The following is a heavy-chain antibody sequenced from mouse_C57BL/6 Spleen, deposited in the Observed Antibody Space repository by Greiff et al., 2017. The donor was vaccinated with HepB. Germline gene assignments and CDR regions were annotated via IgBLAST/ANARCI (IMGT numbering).Heavy chain of an antibody. V-gene: IGHV1-80*01. CDR3: ARVDSSGRYYAMDY. CDR2: IYPGDGDT. D-gene: IGHD3-2*02. Sequence: VQLQQSGAELVKPGASVKISCKASGYAFSSYWMNWVKQRPGKGLEWIGQIYPGDGDTNNNGKFKGKATLTADKSSSTAYMQLSSLTSEDSAVYFCARVDSSGRYYAMDYWGQGTSVTVSS. CDR1: GYAFSSYW. J-gene: IGHJ4*01.